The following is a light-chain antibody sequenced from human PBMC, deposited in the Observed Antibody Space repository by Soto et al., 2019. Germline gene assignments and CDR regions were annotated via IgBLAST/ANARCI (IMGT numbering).Light chain of an antibody. J-gene: IGLJ1*01. CDR2: EVN. Sequence: QSVLTQPASVSGSPGQSITISCTGTSSDIGSYNRVSWYQQPPGTAPKLIIYEVNNRPSGVPDRFSGSTSGSTASLTISGLQAEDEAEYYCCSYVGATTYVFGSGTRSPS. CDR3: CSYVGATTYV. CDR1: SSDIGSYNR. V-gene: IGLV2-18*02.